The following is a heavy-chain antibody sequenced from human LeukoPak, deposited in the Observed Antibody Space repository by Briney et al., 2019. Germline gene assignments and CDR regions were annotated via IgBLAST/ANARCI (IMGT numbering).Heavy chain of an antibody. CDR3: ARARDRTPPYYYYGMDV. CDR2: IRYDGSNK. J-gene: IGHJ6*02. V-gene: IGHV3-30*02. Sequence: GGSLRLSCAASGFTFSSYGMHWVRQAPGKGLEWVAFIRYDGSNKYYADSVKGRFTISRDNSKNTLYLQMNSLRAEDTAVYYCARARDRTPPYYYYGMDVWGQGTTVTVSS. D-gene: IGHD2-21*01. CDR1: GFTFSSYG.